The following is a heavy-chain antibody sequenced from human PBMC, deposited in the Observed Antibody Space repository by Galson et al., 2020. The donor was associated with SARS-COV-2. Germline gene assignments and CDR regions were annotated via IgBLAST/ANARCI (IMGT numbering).Heavy chain of an antibody. Sequence: SGPTLVNPTHTLTLTCPFSGFSLLTSGMCVSCILQPPGKALDWLARIDWDGDKHYNTSLKTRFTISKDTSKNQVVLVMTNMDPVDTATYYCARNWITTTASRTVDYWGQGTLVTVTS. J-gene: IGHJ4*02. CDR2: IDWDGDK. D-gene: IGHD3-22*01. CDR3: ARNWITTTASRTVDY. CDR1: GFSLLTSGMC. V-gene: IGHV2-70*11.